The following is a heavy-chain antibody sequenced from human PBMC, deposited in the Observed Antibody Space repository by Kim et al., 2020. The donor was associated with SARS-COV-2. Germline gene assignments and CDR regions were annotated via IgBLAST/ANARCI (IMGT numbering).Heavy chain of an antibody. CDR3: AKAGTYDILLRYQIFFDY. D-gene: IGHD3-9*01. J-gene: IGHJ4*01. CDR2: ITGSGPIK. Sequence: GSLRLSCAASGFTFNTYAMTWVRQAPGKGLEWVSVITGSGPIKYYADSVKGRFTISRDNSEKPLYLQMYSLGGEDTAIYYCAKAGTYDILLRYQIFFDY. V-gene: IGHV3-23*01. CDR1: GFTFNTYA.